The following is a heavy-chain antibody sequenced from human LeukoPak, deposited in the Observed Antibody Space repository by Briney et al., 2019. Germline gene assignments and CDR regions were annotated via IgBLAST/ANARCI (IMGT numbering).Heavy chain of an antibody. D-gene: IGHD6-13*01. CDR3: ARQSYSTSGYVDYYGLDM. J-gene: IGHJ6*02. CDR2: IYYSGTTT. CDR1: GDSINSFF. Sequence: PETLSLTCTVSGDSINSFFWSWIRQPPGKGLEWIGYIYYSGTTTNYNPSLKSRVTISIDTSKNQFSLRLNSVTAADTAVYYCARQSYSTSGYVDYYGLDMWGQGTTVTVSS. V-gene: IGHV4-59*08.